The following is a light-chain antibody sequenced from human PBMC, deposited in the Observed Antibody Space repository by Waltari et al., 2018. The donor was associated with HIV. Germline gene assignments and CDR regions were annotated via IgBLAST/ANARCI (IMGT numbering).Light chain of an antibody. CDR1: SSNIGAGYD. J-gene: IGLJ2*01. Sequence: QSELTQPPSVSAAPGQRVTISCTGSSSNIGAGYDVHWYQQVPGSAPKVVIYGNSNRPSGVPDRFSGSKSGSSASLVITGRQSEDEADYYCQSYDSNLGGLFGGGTKVTVL. CDR3: QSYDSNLGGL. CDR2: GNS. V-gene: IGLV1-40*01.